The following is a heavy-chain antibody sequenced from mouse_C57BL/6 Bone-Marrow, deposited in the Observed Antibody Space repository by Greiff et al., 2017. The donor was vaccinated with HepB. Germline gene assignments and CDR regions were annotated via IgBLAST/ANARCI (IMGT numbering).Heavy chain of an antibody. V-gene: IGHV8-12*01. CDR3: ARLYGNYKAGYAMDY. CDR1: GFSLSTSGMG. D-gene: IGHD2-1*01. J-gene: IGHJ4*01. Sequence: QVTLKVCGPGILQSSQTLSLTCSFSGFSLSTSGMGVSWIRQPSGKGLEWLAHIYWDDDKRYNPSLKSRLTISKDTSRNQVFLKITSVDTADTATYYCARLYGNYKAGYAMDYWGQGTSVTVSS. CDR2: IYWDDDK.